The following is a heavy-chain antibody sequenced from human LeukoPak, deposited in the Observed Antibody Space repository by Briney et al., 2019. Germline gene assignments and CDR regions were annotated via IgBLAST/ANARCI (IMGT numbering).Heavy chain of an antibody. CDR2: IHYSGST. J-gene: IGHJ4*02. CDR1: GGSISSGGYS. Sequence: NTSQTLSLTCAVSGGSISSGGYSWSWIRQPPGKGLEWIGSIHYSGSTYYNPSLKSRVTISVDTSKNQFSLKLSSVTAADTAVYSCARLNLYSSNSYYIDCWGQGTLVTVSS. D-gene: IGHD6-13*01. V-gene: IGHV4-30-2*03. CDR3: ARLNLYSSNSYYIDC.